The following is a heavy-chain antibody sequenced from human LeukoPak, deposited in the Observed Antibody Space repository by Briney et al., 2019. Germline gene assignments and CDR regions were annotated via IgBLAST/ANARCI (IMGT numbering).Heavy chain of an antibody. Sequence: GASVKVSCKASGGTFTGYYMHWVRQAPGQGLEWMGWINPNSGGTNYAQKFQGRVTMTRDTSISTAYMELSRLRSDDTAVYYCARVRRSSWYYFDYWGQGTLVTVSS. J-gene: IGHJ4*02. V-gene: IGHV1-2*02. D-gene: IGHD6-13*01. CDR1: GGTFTGYY. CDR3: ARVRRSSWYYFDY. CDR2: INPNSGGT.